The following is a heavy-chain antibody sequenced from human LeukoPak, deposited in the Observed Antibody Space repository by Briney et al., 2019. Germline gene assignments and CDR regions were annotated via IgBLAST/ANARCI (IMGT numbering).Heavy chain of an antibody. Sequence: PGGSLRLSCAASGFTFDDYGMSWVRQAPGKGLEWVSSISGTSTYIYYGDSVKGRFTISRDNAKNSLYLQMNSLRAEDTGVYYCARVPGDVWGKGTTVTVSS. CDR1: GFTFDDYG. CDR3: ARVPGDV. V-gene: IGHV3-21*01. J-gene: IGHJ6*04. CDR2: ISGTSTYI.